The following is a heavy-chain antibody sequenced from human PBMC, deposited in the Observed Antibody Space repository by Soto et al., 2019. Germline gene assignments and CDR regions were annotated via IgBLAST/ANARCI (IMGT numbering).Heavy chain of an antibody. J-gene: IGHJ4*02. V-gene: IGHV4-34*01. CDR2: INHSGYT. Sequence: QVQLQQWGAGLLKPSETLSLTCAVYGGSFSGYYWSWIRQPPGKGLEWTWEINHSGYTSYNPSLKSRVTISLVTSNNQFSLKLTSVAASDTAVYYCARLDGGYTCHWGQGNLVTDSS. CDR1: GGSFSGYY. D-gene: IGHD2-15*01. CDR3: ARLDGGYTCH.